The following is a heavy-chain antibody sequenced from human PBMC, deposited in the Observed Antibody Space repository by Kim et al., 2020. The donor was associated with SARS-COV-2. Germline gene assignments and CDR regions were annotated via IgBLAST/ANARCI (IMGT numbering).Heavy chain of an antibody. CDR3: AKNRLVAVYSGSYY. V-gene: IGHV3-23*01. Sequence: GGSLRLSCAASGFTFSRYAMSWVRQAPGKGLEWVSGISGNSGSTYYADSVKGRFTISRDKSKNTLYLQMNSLRAEDTAVYYCAKNRLVAVYSGSYYWGQGSLVTVSS. J-gene: IGHJ4*02. D-gene: IGHD1-26*01. CDR2: ISGNSGST. CDR1: GFTFSRYA.